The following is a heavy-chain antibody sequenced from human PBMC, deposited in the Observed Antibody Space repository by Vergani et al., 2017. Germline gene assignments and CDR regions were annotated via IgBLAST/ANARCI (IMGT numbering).Heavy chain of an antibody. D-gene: IGHD1-1*01. J-gene: IGHJ1*01. CDR1: GFTSSYYG. CDR2: ISYDGTQK. Sequence: QVHLVESGGDVVQPGRSLRLSCVVSGFTSSYYGMHGVRQAPGKGLEWVAVISYDGTQKYYADSVKGRFTISRDNSKSTIYLQMNSLRTEDTAVYYCATKSCGTPGCQIGYFREWGQGTLVTVSS. CDR3: ATKSCGTPGCQIGYFRE. V-gene: IGHV3-30*03.